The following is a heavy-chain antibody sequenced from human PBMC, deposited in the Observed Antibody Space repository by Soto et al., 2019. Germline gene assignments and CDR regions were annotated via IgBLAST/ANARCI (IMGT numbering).Heavy chain of an antibody. CDR3: TTGRPRGGTMIVVVTERHEDYGMDV. J-gene: IGHJ6*02. D-gene: IGHD3-22*01. Sequence: GGSLRLSCAASGFTFSNAWMNWVRQAPGKGLEWVGRIKSKTDGGTTDYAAPVKGRFTISRDDSKNTRYLQMNSLKTGDTAVYYCTTGRPRGGTMIVVVTERHEDYGMDVWGQGTTVTVSS. CDR2: IKSKTDGGTT. CDR1: GFTFSNAW. V-gene: IGHV3-15*07.